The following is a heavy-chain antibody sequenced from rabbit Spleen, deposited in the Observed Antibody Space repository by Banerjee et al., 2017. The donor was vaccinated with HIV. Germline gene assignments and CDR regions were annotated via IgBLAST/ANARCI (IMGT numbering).Heavy chain of an antibody. CDR1: GVSLNDKDV. CDR3: VRGASSSGYYSL. J-gene: IGHJ4*01. CDR2: INIVTGKS. Sequence: EQLEESGGGLVKPEGSLTLTCKASGVSLNDKDVMCWVRQAPGKGLEWIACINIVTGKSVYASWAKGRFTISRTSSTTVTLQMTSLTAADTATYFCVRGASSSGYYSLWGQGTLVTVS. D-gene: IGHD1-1*01. V-gene: IGHV1S45*01.